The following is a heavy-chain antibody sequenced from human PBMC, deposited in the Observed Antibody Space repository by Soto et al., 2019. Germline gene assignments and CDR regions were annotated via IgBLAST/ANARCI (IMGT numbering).Heavy chain of an antibody. CDR3: ARDGIVSVPAANYYYYYGMDV. CDR2: IYYSGST. J-gene: IGHJ6*02. Sequence: SETLSLTCTVSGGSISSYYWSWIRQPPGKGLEWIGYIYYSGSTNYNPSLKSRVTISVDTSKNQFSLKLSSVTAADTAVYYCARDGIVSVPAANYYYYYGMDVSGQGTTVTVSS. D-gene: IGHD2-2*01. V-gene: IGHV4-59*01. CDR1: GGSISSYY.